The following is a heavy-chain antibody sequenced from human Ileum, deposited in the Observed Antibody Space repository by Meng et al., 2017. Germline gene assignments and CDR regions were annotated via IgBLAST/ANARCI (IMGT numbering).Heavy chain of an antibody. CDR1: VGSISNGKW. D-gene: IGHD3-16*02. Sequence: QVQLQESGPGLVKPSGTLSLTCAVSVGSISNGKWWSWVRQPPGKGLEWIGYIYYSGTTYYNPSLKSRVTISVDTSKNQFSLKLSSVTATDTAVYYCARFARGYIWESDRYIHWGQGTLVTVSS. V-gene: IGHV4-4*02. CDR3: ARFARGYIWESDRYIH. J-gene: IGHJ4*02. CDR2: IYYSGTT.